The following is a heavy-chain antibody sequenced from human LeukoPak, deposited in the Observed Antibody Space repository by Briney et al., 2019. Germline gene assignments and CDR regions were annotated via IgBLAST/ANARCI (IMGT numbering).Heavy chain of an antibody. D-gene: IGHD2-15*01. CDR3: ARDYCSGGACYSRWDF. Sequence: GASMKVSCKASGYTFTGYYMHWVRQVPGQGLEWMGWINPNSGGTNYAQKFQGRVTVTRDTSISTAYMELSRLRSDDTAVYYCARDYCSGGACYSRWDFWGQGTLVTVSS. CDR2: INPNSGGT. V-gene: IGHV1-2*02. J-gene: IGHJ4*02. CDR1: GYTFTGYY.